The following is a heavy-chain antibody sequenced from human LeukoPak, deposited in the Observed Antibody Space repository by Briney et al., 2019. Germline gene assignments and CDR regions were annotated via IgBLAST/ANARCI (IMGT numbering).Heavy chain of an antibody. CDR2: ISAYNGNT. V-gene: IGHV1-18*01. CDR1: GYTFTTYG. J-gene: IGHJ4*02. Sequence: ASVKVSCKASGYTFTTYGITRVRQAPGQGLEWMGWISAYNGNTNYAQKLQGRVTMTTDKSTSTAYMELRSLRSDDTAVYYCARALVDGYKELGYWGQGTLVTVSS. D-gene: IGHD5-24*01. CDR3: ARALVDGYKELGY.